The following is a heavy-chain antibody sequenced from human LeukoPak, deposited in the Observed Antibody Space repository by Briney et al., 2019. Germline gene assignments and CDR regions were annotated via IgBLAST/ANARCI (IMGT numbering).Heavy chain of an antibody. CDR2: IYHSGTT. V-gene: IGHV4-34*01. D-gene: IGHD3-22*01. CDR3: ARDGVFHDSDGYSFDY. Sequence: SETLSLTCAVYGGSFSGYYWSWIRQPPGKGLEWIASIYHSGTTYYNPSLRNRVTLFVDTSKNQFSLKLTSLTAADTAVYYCARDGVFHDSDGYSFDYWGQGTLVTVSS. J-gene: IGHJ4*02. CDR1: GGSFSGYY.